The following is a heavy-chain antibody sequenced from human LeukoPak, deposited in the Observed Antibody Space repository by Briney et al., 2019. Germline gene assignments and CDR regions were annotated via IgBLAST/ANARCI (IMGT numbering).Heavy chain of an antibody. Sequence: PGGSXXLSCAXSXXTXXXYAXXXVRQVPGKXLQWVSGISGSGANTYSADSVRGRFIVSRDNSKETLFVQMKGLRAEDTAVYFCAKGPRSTRTISPHLFDFWGQGTLVTVSS. J-gene: IGHJ4*02. CDR2: ISGSGANT. CDR1: XXTXXXYA. V-gene: IGHV3-23*01. CDR3: AKGPRSTRTISPHLFDF. D-gene: IGHD3-3*01.